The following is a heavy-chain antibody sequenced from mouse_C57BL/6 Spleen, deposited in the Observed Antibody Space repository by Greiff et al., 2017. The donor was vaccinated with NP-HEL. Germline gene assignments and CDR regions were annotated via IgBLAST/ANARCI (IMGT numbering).Heavy chain of an antibody. CDR3: ARDGSPYYFDY. D-gene: IGHD1-1*01. Sequence: EVQLVESGGGLVKPGGSLKLSCAASGFTFSSYAMSWVRQTPEKRLEWVATISDGGSYTYYPDNVKGRFTISRDNAKNNLYLQMSHLKSEDTAMYYCARDGSPYYFDYWGQGTTLTVSS. J-gene: IGHJ2*01. CDR2: ISDGGSYT. CDR1: GFTFSSYA. V-gene: IGHV5-4*01.